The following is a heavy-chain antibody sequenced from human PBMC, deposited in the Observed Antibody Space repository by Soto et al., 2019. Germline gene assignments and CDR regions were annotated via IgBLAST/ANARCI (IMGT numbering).Heavy chain of an antibody. V-gene: IGHV3-7*01. CDR3: ARDVVVVAATSIDNWFDP. Sequence: LSLTCAASGFTFSSYWMSWVRQAPGKGLEWVANIKQDGSEKYYVDSVKGRFTISRDNAKNSLYLQMNSLRAEDTAVYYCARDVVVVAATSIDNWFDPWGQGTLVTVSS. J-gene: IGHJ5*02. D-gene: IGHD2-15*01. CDR2: IKQDGSEK. CDR1: GFTFSSYW.